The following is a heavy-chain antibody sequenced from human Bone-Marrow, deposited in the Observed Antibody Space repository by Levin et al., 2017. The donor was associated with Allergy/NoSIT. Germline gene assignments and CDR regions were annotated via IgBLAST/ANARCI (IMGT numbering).Heavy chain of an antibody. V-gene: IGHV4-31*03. CDR1: GGSISSAGYH. CDR3: AGLDGYSFDD. CDR2: VSYRGST. D-gene: IGHD1-1*01. J-gene: IGHJ4*02. Sequence: PSETLSLTCTVSGGSISSAGYHWTWIRQYPGKGLEWIGYVSYRGSTYFNPSLKSRLAMSIDTSEQHFSLNLTSVSAADTAIYYCAGLDGYSFDDWGQGALVTVSS.